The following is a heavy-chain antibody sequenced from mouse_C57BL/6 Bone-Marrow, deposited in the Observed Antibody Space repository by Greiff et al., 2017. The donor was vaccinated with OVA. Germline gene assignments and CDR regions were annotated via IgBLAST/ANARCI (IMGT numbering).Heavy chain of an antibody. Sequence: VQLQQPGAELVRPGSSVKLSCKASGYTFTSYWMDWVKQRPGQGLEWIGNIYPSDSETHYNQKFKDKATLTVDKSSSTAYMQLSSLTSEDSAVYYCARVPTTVVAHYYAKDYWGQGTSVTVSS. CDR2: IYPSDSET. CDR3: ARVPTTVVAHYYAKDY. J-gene: IGHJ4*01. D-gene: IGHD1-1*01. CDR1: GYTFTSYW. V-gene: IGHV1-61*01.